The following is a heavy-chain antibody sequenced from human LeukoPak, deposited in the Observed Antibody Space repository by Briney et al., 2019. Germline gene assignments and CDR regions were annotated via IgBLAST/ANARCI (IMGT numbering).Heavy chain of an antibody. Sequence: GGSLRLSCAASGFTVSSYYMSWVRQAPGKGLEWVSVIYSGGSTYYADSVEGRFTISRDNPKNTLYLQMNSLRAEDTAVYYCARWRLRSGDAFDIWGQGTMVTVSS. CDR1: GFTVSSYY. V-gene: IGHV3-53*01. D-gene: IGHD3-10*01. CDR3: ARWRLRSGDAFDI. J-gene: IGHJ3*02. CDR2: IYSGGST.